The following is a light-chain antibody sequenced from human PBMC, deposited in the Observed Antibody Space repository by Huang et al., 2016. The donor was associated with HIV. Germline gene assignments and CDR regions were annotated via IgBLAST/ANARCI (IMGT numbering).Light chain of an antibody. CDR1: QHIGKS. CDR2: TSS. V-gene: IGKV1-39*01. J-gene: IGKJ1*01. CDR3: QQSFTVPRT. Sequence: DIQMTQSPPSLSASVGDRVTFTCRADQHIGKSLNWYQQKPGKAPKLLVYTSSTLERGGPLRFSGRGSGFRFTLKITNLKPEDFATYYCQQSFTVPRTFG.